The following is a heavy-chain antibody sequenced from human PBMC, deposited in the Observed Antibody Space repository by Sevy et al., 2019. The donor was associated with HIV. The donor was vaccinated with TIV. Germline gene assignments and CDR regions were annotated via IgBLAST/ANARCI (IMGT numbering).Heavy chain of an antibody. CDR2: VSYDGSNK. V-gene: IGHV3-30*18. CDR1: GFIFTTYG. J-gene: IGHJ6*02. Sequence: GGSLRLSCAASGFIFTTYGMHWVRQAPGKGLEWVAIVSYDGSNKFYADSVKGRFTISRDNSKNTLYLQMNSPRTEDTAVYYCAKEIGSSGGDLYYYGMDVWGQGTTVTVSS. CDR3: AKEIGSSGGDLYYYGMDV. D-gene: IGHD6-19*01.